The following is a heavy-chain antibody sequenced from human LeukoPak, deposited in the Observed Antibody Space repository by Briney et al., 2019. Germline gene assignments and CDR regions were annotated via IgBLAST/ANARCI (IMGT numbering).Heavy chain of an antibody. D-gene: IGHD2-2*01. J-gene: IGHJ6*03. CDR1: GGSISSGSYY. Sequence: SETLSLTCTVSGGSISSGSYYWSWIRQPAGKGLEWIGRIYTSGSTNHNPSLKSRVTISVDTSKNQFSLKLSSVTAADTALYYCARDSLLPSAMGYYYMTSGAKRPRSPSP. V-gene: IGHV4-61*02. CDR3: ARDSLLPSAMGYYYMTS. CDR2: IYTSGST.